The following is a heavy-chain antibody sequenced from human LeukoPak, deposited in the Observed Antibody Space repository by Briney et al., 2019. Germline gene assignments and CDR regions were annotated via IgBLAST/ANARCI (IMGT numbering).Heavy chain of an antibody. CDR2: INHSGST. Sequence: NPSETLSLTCAVYGGSFSGYYWSWIRQPPGKGLEWIGEINHSGSTNYNPSLKSRVTISVDTSKNQFSLKLSSVTAADTAVYYCARGSNYYDSGKGWFDPWGQGTLVTVSS. CDR3: ARGSNYYDSGKGWFDP. J-gene: IGHJ5*02. D-gene: IGHD3-10*01. V-gene: IGHV4-34*01. CDR1: GGSFSGYY.